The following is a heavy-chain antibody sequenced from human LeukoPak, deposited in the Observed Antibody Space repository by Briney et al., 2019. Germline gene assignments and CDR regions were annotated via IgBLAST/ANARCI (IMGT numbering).Heavy chain of an antibody. D-gene: IGHD4/OR15-4a*01. CDR3: TLDIDYYAFDI. V-gene: IGHV3-30*02. CDR2: IRYDASSK. J-gene: IGHJ3*02. CDR1: TVIFNSNG. Sequence: GGSLRLSCTASTVIFNSNGMHWVRQAPGKGLEWVAFIRYDASSKYYADSVKGRFTISRDDSKNTLYLQMNSLKTEDTAVYYCTLDIDYYAFDIWGQGTMVTVPS.